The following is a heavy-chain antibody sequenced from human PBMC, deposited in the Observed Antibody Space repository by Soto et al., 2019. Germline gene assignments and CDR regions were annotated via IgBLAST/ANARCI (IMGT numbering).Heavy chain of an antibody. CDR3: ARDSEVDYGSGSYSQEYNWFDP. Sequence: QVQLVESGGGVVQPGRSLRLSCAASGFTFSSYAMHWVRQAPGKGLEWVAVISYDGSNKYYADSVKGRFTISRDNSKNTLYLQMNSLRAEDTAVYYCARDSEVDYGSGSYSQEYNWFDPWGQGTLVTVSS. V-gene: IGHV3-30-3*01. CDR1: GFTFSSYA. J-gene: IGHJ5*02. D-gene: IGHD3-10*01. CDR2: ISYDGSNK.